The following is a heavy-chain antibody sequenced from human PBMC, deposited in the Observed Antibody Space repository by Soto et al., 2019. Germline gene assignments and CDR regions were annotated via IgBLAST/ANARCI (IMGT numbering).Heavy chain of an antibody. V-gene: IGHV5-51*03. CDR3: ARRDCSGGSCYSEWYFDL. CDR1: GYSFTSYW. CDR2: IYPGDSDT. J-gene: IGHJ2*01. Sequence: EVQLVQSGAEVKKPGESLRISCKGSGYSFTSYWIGWVRQMPGKGLEWMGIIYPGDSDTRYSLSFQGQVTISADKSISTAYLQWSSLKASDTAMYYCARRDCSGGSCYSEWYFDLWGRGTLVTVSS. D-gene: IGHD2-15*01.